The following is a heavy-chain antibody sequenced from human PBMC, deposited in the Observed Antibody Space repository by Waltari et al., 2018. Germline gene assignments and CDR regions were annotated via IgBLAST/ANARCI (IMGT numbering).Heavy chain of an antibody. V-gene: IGHV4-61*02. CDR2: IYTSGST. CDR1: GGSISSGSYY. Sequence: QVQLQESGPGLVKPSQTLSLTCTVSGGSISSGSYYWSWIRQPAGKGLEWIGRIYTSGSTNYTPSLKSRVTISVDTSKNQFSLKLSSVTAADTAVYYCARVFSSGWYLNWFDPWGQGTLVTVSS. CDR3: ARVFSSGWYLNWFDP. J-gene: IGHJ5*02. D-gene: IGHD6-19*01.